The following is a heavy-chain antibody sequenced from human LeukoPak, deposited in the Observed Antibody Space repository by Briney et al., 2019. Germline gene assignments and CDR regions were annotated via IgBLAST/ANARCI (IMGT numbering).Heavy chain of an antibody. J-gene: IGHJ6*02. Sequence: ASVKVSCKASGYTFTSYYMHWVRQAPGQGLEWMGLINPGGGSTSYAQKFQGRVTMTRDTSTSTVYMELSSLRSEDTAVYYCARGPYYDFWSGHSLYGMDVWGQGTTVTVSS. CDR3: ARGPYYDFWSGHSLYGMDV. CDR1: GYTFTSYY. D-gene: IGHD3-3*01. CDR2: INPGGGST. V-gene: IGHV1-46*01.